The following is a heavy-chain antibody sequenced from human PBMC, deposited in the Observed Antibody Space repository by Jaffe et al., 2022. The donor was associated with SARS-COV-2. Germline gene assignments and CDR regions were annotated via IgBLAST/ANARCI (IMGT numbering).Heavy chain of an antibody. V-gene: IGHV3-21*01. Sequence: EVQLVESGGGLVKPGGSLRLSCAASGFTFSSYSMNWVRQAPGKGLEWVSSISSSSSYIYYADSVKGRFTISRDNAKNSLYLQMNSLRAEDTAVYYCARDQGPRPYNWNDPGVGYGMDVWGQGTTVTVSS. CDR1: GFTFSSYS. CDR3: ARDQGPRPYNWNDPGVGYGMDV. D-gene: IGHD1-1*01. J-gene: IGHJ6*02. CDR2: ISSSSSYI.